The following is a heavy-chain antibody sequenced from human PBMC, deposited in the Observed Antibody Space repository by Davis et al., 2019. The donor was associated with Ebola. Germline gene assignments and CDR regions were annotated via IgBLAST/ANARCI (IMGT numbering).Heavy chain of an antibody. D-gene: IGHD2-15*01. Sequence: GESLKISCVASGFTFTNAWMTWVRQAPGKGLEWVGRIKSKDYGETTDYAAPVKGRFIISRHDSENTFYLQMNSLKTEDTAVYYCTREFGGSCDYWGQGTLVTVSS. J-gene: IGHJ4*02. CDR1: GFTFTNAW. V-gene: IGHV3-15*01. CDR2: IKSKDYGETT. CDR3: TREFGGSCDY.